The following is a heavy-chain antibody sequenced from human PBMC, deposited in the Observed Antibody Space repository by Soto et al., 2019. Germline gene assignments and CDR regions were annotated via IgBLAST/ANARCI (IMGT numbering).Heavy chain of an antibody. D-gene: IGHD6-19*01. CDR1: GGSFSGYY. Sequence: SETLSLTCAVYGGSFSGYYWSWIRQPPGKGLEWIGEINHSGSTNYNPSLKSRVTISVDTSKNQFSLKLSSVTAADTAVYYCARLTAVAGTKDNYYYYMDVWGKGTTVTVSS. V-gene: IGHV4-34*01. CDR3: ARLTAVAGTKDNYYYYMDV. CDR2: INHSGST. J-gene: IGHJ6*03.